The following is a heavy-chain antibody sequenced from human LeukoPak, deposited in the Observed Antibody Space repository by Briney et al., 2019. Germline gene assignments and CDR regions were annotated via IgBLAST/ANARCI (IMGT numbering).Heavy chain of an antibody. V-gene: IGHV4-38-2*01. Sequence: PSETLSLTCAVSGYSISSGYYWGWIRQPPGKGLEYIGSVYHRGSTYYNPSLKSRVTISLDTSKNQFSLKLNSVTAADTAVYYCARGVGPMSAVAGPDWIDPWGQGTLVTISS. CDR1: GYSISSGYY. CDR3: ARGVGPMSAVAGPDWIDP. D-gene: IGHD6-19*01. CDR2: VYHRGST. J-gene: IGHJ5*02.